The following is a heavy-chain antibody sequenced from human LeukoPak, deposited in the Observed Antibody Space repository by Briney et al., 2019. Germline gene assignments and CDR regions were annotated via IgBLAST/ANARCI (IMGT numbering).Heavy chain of an antibody. J-gene: IGHJ4*02. D-gene: IGHD6-19*01. CDR2: ISSSGSTI. Sequence: PGGSLRLSCAASGFTFYTYSMNWVRQAPGKGLEWVSSISSSGSTIYYADSVKGRFTISRDNAKNSLYLQMNSLRAEDTAVYYCASWKAVAGYYFDYWGQGTLVTVSS. CDR1: GFTFYTYS. V-gene: IGHV3-48*04. CDR3: ASWKAVAGYYFDY.